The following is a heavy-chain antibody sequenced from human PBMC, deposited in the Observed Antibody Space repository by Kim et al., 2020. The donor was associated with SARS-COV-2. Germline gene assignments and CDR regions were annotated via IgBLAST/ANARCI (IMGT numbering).Heavy chain of an antibody. V-gene: IGHV4-34*01. J-gene: IGHJ4*02. CDR3: ARGPGVQWLVYYFDY. Sequence: SETLSLTCAVYGGSFSGYYWSWIRQPPGKGLEWIGEINHSGSTNYNPSLKSRVTISVDTSKNQFSLKLSSVTAADTAVYYCARGPGVQWLVYYFDYWGQGTLVTVSS. CDR2: INHSGST. D-gene: IGHD6-19*01. CDR1: GGSFSGYY.